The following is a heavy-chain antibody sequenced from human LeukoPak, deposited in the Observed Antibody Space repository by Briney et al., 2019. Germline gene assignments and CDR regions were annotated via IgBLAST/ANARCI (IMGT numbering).Heavy chain of an antibody. V-gene: IGHV3-21*01. CDR1: GFTFSSYS. Sequence: GGSLRLSCAASGFTFSSYSMNWVRQAPGKGLEWVSSISSSSSYIYYADSVKGRFTISRDNAKKSLYLQMNSLRVEDTAVYYCAKVAKYYYGSETYYFFEHWGQGTPVTASS. CDR3: AKVAKYYYGSETYYFFEH. CDR2: ISSSSSYI. D-gene: IGHD3-10*01. J-gene: IGHJ4*02.